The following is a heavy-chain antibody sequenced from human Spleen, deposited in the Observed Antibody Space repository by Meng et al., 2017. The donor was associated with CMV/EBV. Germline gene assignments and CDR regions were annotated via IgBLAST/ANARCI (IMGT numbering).Heavy chain of an antibody. CDR3: ARRRGSWYGFDY. CDR2: IYNSGST. Sequence: SETLSLTCTVSGGSISGSTYYWGWFRQPPGKGLEWIGTIYNSGSTYSNPSLKSRVTISIDMSKNQFSLKLSSVTAADTAVYYCARRRGSWYGFDYWGKGTLVTVSS. CDR1: GGSISGSTYY. V-gene: IGHV4-39*07. D-gene: IGHD6-13*01. J-gene: IGHJ4*02.